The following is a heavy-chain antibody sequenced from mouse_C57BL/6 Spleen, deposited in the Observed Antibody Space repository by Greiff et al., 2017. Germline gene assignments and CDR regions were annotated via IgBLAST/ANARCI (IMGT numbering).Heavy chain of an antibody. CDR2: IYPGAGDT. Sequence: QVQLKESGPELVKPGASVKISCKASGYAFSSSWMNWVKQRPGKGLEWIGRIYPGAGDTNYNGKFKGKATLTADKSSSTAYMQLSSLTSEDSAVYFCAKGLRAWFAYWGQGTLVTVSA. CDR1: GYAFSSSW. CDR3: AKGLRAWFAY. J-gene: IGHJ3*01. D-gene: IGHD2-4*01. V-gene: IGHV1-82*01.